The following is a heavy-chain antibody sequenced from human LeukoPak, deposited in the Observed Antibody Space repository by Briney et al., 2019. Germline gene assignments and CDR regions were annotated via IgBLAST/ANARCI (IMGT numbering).Heavy chain of an antibody. J-gene: IGHJ6*02. V-gene: IGHV3-74*01. Sequence: PGGSLRLSCAASGFTFSSYWMHWVRQAPGKGLVWVSRINSEGSSTSYADSVKGRFTISRDNAKNTLYLQMNSLRAEDTAVYYCARDWAMVRGVIDVWGQGTTVTVSS. CDR1: GFTFSSYW. D-gene: IGHD3-10*01. CDR2: INSEGSST. CDR3: ARDWAMVRGVIDV.